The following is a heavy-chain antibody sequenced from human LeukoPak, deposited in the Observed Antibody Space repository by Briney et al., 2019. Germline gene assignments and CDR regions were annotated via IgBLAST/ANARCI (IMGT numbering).Heavy chain of an antibody. CDR1: GFTFSSYG. V-gene: IGHV3-23*01. CDR2: ISGSGGTT. J-gene: IGHJ4*02. CDR3: AKVRANRFASFDY. Sequence: GGSLRLSCAASGFTFSSYGMSWVRQAPGRGLEWVSGISGSGGTTYYADSVKGRFTISRDNSKITLYLQMNSLRAEDTAVYYCAKVRANRFASFDYWGQGTLVTVSS. D-gene: IGHD1/OR15-1a*01.